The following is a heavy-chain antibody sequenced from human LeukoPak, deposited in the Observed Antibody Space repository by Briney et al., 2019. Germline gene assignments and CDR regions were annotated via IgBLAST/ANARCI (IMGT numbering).Heavy chain of an antibody. J-gene: IGHJ4*02. CDR2: IYPDDSNT. CDR3: ARHYYDSSGYYGY. D-gene: IGHD3-22*01. CDR1: GYNFPIYW. Sequence: GESLKISCQGSGYNFPIYWIGWVRQMPGQGLEWMGIIYPDDSNTIYGPSFQGQVTISADKSINTAYLQWSSLKASDTAMYYCARHYYDSSGYYGYWGQGTLVTVSS. V-gene: IGHV5-51*01.